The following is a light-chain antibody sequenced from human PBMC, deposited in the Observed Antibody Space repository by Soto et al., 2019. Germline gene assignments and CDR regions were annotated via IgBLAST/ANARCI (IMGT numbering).Light chain of an antibody. CDR1: QSVSSD. Sequence: ETLMTQSPDTLSVSPGERATLSCRASQSVSSDLAWYHQKPGQAPRLLIYGASTRATGIPARFSGSGSGTEFTLSINSLQSDDFAVYHCQQYNNWPPTFGHGTRLEI. V-gene: IGKV3-15*01. CDR2: GAS. J-gene: IGKJ5*01. CDR3: QQYNNWPPT.